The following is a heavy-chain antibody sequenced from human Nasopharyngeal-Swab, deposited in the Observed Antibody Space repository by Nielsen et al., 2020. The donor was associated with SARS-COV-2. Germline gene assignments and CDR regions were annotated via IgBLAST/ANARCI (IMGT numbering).Heavy chain of an antibody. CDR2: IWYDGSNK. CDR3: ASSGLSSGWPLDY. Sequence: GGSLRLSCAASGFTFSSYGMHWVRQAPGKGLEWVAVIWYDGSNKYYADSVKGRFTISRDNAKNSLYLQMNSLRAEDTAVYYCASSGLSSGWPLDYWGQGTLVTVSS. CDR1: GFTFSSYG. J-gene: IGHJ4*02. V-gene: IGHV3-33*03. D-gene: IGHD6-19*01.